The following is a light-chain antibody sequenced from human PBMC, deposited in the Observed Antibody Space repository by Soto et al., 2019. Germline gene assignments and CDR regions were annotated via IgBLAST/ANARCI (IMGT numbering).Light chain of an antibody. Sequence: QSVLTQPPSVSGAPLQRVTISFTGSSSNIGAGYDVHWYQQLPGTAPKLLIYGNSNRPSGVPDRFSGSKSGTSASLAITGLQAEAQAAYYWQYYASSLSAPYVFGTGNKVPVL. J-gene: IGLJ1*01. CDR3: QYYASSLSAPYV. CDR2: GNS. CDR1: SSNIGAGYD. V-gene: IGLV1-40*01.